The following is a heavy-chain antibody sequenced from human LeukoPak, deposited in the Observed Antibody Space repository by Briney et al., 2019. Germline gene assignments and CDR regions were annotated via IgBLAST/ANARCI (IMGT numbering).Heavy chain of an antibody. Sequence: GGSLRLSCAASGFTFSSYAMHWVRQAPGKGLEWVAVISYDGSNKYYADSVKGRFTISRDNSKNTLYLQMNSLRAEDTAVYYCANGGVSTGYFDYWGQGTLVTVSS. J-gene: IGHJ4*02. D-gene: IGHD4-23*01. CDR3: ANGGVSTGYFDY. CDR1: GFTFSSYA. V-gene: IGHV3-30*04. CDR2: ISYDGSNK.